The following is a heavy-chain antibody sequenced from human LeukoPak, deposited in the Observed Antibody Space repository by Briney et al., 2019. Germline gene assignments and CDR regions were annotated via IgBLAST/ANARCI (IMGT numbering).Heavy chain of an antibody. V-gene: IGHV1-46*01. CDR2: INPSGGST. D-gene: IGHD3-9*01. Sequence: ASVKVSCKASGYTFTSYYMHWVRQAPGQGLEWMGIINPSGGSTSYAQKFQGRVTMTRDMSTSTVYMELSSLRSEDTAVYYCARANDILTGYYHPVPFDYWGQGTLVTVSS. CDR1: GYTFTSYY. CDR3: ARANDILTGYYHPVPFDY. J-gene: IGHJ4*02.